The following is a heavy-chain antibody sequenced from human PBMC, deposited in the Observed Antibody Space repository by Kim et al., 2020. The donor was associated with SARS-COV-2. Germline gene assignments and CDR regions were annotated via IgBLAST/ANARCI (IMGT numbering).Heavy chain of an antibody. CDR3: AKGTVAIGPGDGFDM. V-gene: IGHV3-9*01. J-gene: IGHJ3*02. Sequence: DSGKGRFTISRDNAKNSLYLQMNSLGAEDAALYYCAKGTVAIGPGDGFDMWGQGTMVPVSS. D-gene: IGHD3-10*01.